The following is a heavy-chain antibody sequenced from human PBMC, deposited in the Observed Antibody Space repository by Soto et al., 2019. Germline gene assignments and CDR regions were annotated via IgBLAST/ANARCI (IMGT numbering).Heavy chain of an antibody. CDR2: IYYSGST. J-gene: IGHJ4*02. D-gene: IGHD6-13*01. CDR3: ASRWASSFDY. V-gene: IGHV4-39*01. Sequence: QLQLQESGPGLVKPSETLSLTCTVSGGSISSYYWGWIRRPPGKGLEWIGSIYYSGSTYYNPSLKSRAPISVDTSKNKFSLRLSYVAAADPDVYSCASRWASSFDYWGTGTLVTVSS. CDR1: GGSISSYY.